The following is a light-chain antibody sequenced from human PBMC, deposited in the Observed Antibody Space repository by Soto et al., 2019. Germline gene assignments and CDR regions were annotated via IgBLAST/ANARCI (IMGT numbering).Light chain of an antibody. CDR2: GAS. CDR3: QQYGRSPLT. V-gene: IGKV3-20*01. Sequence: EIVLTKSPGTLSLSPGERATLSCRASQSVSSSYLAWYQQKPGQAPRLLIYGASSRATGIPDRFSGSVSGTDFTLTVSRLEPEDFAVYYCQQYGRSPLTFGGGTKVDIK. CDR1: QSVSSSY. J-gene: IGKJ4*01.